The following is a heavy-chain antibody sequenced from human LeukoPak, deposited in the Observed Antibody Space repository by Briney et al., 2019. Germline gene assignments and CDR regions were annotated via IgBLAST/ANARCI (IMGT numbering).Heavy chain of an antibody. CDR1: GGSIDSSSYY. Sequence: SSETLSLTCTVSGGSIDSSSYYWGWIRQPPGKGLEWIGSIYYSGSTYYNPSLKSRVTISVDTSKNQFSLKLSSVTAADTAVYYCSSSDYVCYFDYWGQGTLVTVSS. D-gene: IGHD4/OR15-4a*01. J-gene: IGHJ4*02. CDR3: SSSDYVCYFDY. V-gene: IGHV4-39*01. CDR2: IYYSGST.